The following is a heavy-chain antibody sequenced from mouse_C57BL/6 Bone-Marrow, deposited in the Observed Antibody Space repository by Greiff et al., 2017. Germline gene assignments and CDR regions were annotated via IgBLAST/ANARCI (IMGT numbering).Heavy chain of an antibody. D-gene: IGHD1-1*01. V-gene: IGHV1-55*01. CDR3: GSRSNTVVAPGFAY. CDR1: GYTFTSYW. J-gene: IGHJ3*01. CDR2: IYPGSGST. Sequence: VQLQQPGAELVKPGASVKMSCKASGYTFTSYWITWVKQRPGQGLEWIGDIYPGSGSTNYNEKFKSKATLTVDTSSSPAYMPLSSLTSEDSAVYYCGSRSNTVVAPGFAYWGQGTLVTVSA.